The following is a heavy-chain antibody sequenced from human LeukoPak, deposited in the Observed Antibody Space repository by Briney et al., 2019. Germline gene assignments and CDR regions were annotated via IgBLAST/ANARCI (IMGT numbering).Heavy chain of an antibody. CDR2: IRSSGSYI. V-gene: IGHV3-21*01. J-gene: IGHJ4*02. Sequence: PGGSLRLSCAASGFTFSSYAMSWVRQAPGKGLEWVSSIRSSGSYIYSADSVKGRFTISRDNAKNSLYLQMNSLRAEDTAVYYCARYDGSGFDYWGQGTLVTVSS. CDR3: ARYDGSGFDY. D-gene: IGHD3-22*01. CDR1: GFTFSSYA.